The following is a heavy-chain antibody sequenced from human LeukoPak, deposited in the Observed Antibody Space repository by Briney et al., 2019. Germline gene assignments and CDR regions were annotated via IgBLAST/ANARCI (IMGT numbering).Heavy chain of an antibody. CDR2: IYRGRT. Sequence: SETLSLTCAVSGDSISSGAFYWNWIRQAPGEGPEWIGNIYRGRTRFNPSLTSRVTISLDMSKSQVSLNLTSVTAADTAIYYCAGEGEYGDSYSWGQGTLVVVSA. V-gene: IGHV4-30-2*01. J-gene: IGHJ5*02. CDR3: AGEGEYGDSYS. CDR1: GDSISSGAFY. D-gene: IGHD2-21*02.